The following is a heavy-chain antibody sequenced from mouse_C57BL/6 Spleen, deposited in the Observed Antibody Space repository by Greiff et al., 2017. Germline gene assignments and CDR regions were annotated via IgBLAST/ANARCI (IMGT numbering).Heavy chain of an antibody. Sequence: EVMLVESGGGLVQPGGSLSLSCAASGFTFTDYYMSWVRQPPGKALEWLGFIRNKANGYTTEYSASVKGRFTISRDNSQSILYLQMNALRAEDSATYYCERYYNYGSSYGGYAMDYWGQGTSVTVSS. V-gene: IGHV7-3*01. D-gene: IGHD1-1*01. J-gene: IGHJ4*01. CDR3: ERYYNYGSSYGGYAMDY. CDR2: IRNKANGYTT. CDR1: GFTFTDYY.